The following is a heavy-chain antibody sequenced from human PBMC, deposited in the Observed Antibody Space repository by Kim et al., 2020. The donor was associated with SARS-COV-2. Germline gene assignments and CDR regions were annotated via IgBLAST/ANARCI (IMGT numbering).Heavy chain of an antibody. CDR3: AGEGQNYYGSGSYFSYY. Sequence: GGSLRLSCAASGFTFSSYAMHWVRQAPGKGLEWVAVISYDGSNKYYADSVKGRFTISRDNSKNTLYLQMNSLRAEDTAVYYCAGEGQNYYGSGSYFSYY. V-gene: IGHV3-30*04. D-gene: IGHD3-10*01. CDR2: ISYDGSNK. CDR1: GFTFSSYA. J-gene: IGHJ6*01.